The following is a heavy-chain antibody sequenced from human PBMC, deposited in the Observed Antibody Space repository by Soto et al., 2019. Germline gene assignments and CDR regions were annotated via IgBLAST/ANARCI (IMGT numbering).Heavy chain of an antibody. Sequence: PSETLSLTCTVSGGSISSSSYYWGWIRQPPGKGLEWIGSIYYSGSTYYNPSLKSRVTISVDTSKNQFSLKLSSVTAADTAVYYCARVENGGNSHWFDPWGQGTLVTAPQ. CDR1: GGSISSSSYY. J-gene: IGHJ5*02. CDR3: ARVENGGNSHWFDP. CDR2: IYYSGST. D-gene: IGHD2-21*02. V-gene: IGHV4-39*01.